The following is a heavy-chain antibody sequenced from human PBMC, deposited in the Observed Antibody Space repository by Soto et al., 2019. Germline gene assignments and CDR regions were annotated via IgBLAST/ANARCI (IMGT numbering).Heavy chain of an antibody. D-gene: IGHD2-2*01. Sequence: PGRSLRLSCAASGFTFSSYSMNWVRQAPGKGLEWVSSISSSSSYIYYADSVKGRFTIYRDNAKNSLYLQMNSLRAEDTAVYYCARGDIVVVPAATPSYYGMDVWGQGTTVTVSS. V-gene: IGHV3-21*01. CDR1: GFTFSSYS. J-gene: IGHJ6*02. CDR3: ARGDIVVVPAATPSYYGMDV. CDR2: ISSSSSYI.